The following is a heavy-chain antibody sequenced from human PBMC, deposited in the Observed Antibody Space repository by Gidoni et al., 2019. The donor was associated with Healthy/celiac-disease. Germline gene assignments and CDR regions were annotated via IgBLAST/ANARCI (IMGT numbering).Heavy chain of an antibody. Sequence: QVQLVQSGAEVKKPGSSVKVSCKASGGTFSSYAISWVRQAPGQGLEWRGGIIPIFVTANTAQKFHGRVTITANESTSTAYMERSSRSSKDTAVVYCARGGGGGYYYDSSGYPWGQGTLVTVSS. CDR3: ARGGGGGYYYDSSGYP. CDR1: GGTFSSYA. V-gene: IGHV1-69*01. D-gene: IGHD3-22*01. J-gene: IGHJ5*02. CDR2: IIPIFVTA.